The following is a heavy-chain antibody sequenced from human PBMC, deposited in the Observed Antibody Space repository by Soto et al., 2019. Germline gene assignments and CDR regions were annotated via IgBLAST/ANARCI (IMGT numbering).Heavy chain of an antibody. D-gene: IGHD2-15*01. CDR1: GYTFTSYG. J-gene: IGHJ5*02. CDR3: ARGYCSGGSCYQFRTFDP. Sequence: GASVKVSCKASGYTFTSYGISWVRQAPGQGLEWMGWISAYNGNTNYAQKLQGRVTMTTDTSTSTAYMELRSLRSDDTAVYYCARGYCSGGSCYQFRTFDPWGQGTLVTVSS. CDR2: ISAYNGNT. V-gene: IGHV1-18*01.